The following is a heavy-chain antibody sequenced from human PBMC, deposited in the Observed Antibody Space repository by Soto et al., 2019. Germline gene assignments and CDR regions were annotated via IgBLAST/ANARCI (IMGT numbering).Heavy chain of an antibody. J-gene: IGHJ6*02. CDR3: ARGRFEAAGYYYYGMDV. Sequence: GGSLRLSCAASGFTFSSYAMHWVRQAPGKGLEWVAVISYDGSNKYYADSVKGRFTISRDNSKNTLYLQMNSLRADDTAVYYCARGRFEAAGYYYYGMDVWGQGTTVTVS. D-gene: IGHD6-13*01. CDR2: ISYDGSNK. V-gene: IGHV3-30-3*01. CDR1: GFTFSSYA.